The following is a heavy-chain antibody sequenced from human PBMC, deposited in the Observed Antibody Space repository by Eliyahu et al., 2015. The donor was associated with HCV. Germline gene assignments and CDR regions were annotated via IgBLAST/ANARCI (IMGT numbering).Heavy chain of an antibody. CDR3: ARGGQWLANWFDP. J-gene: IGHJ5*02. V-gene: IGHV4-34*02. CDR1: GGSFSGYY. D-gene: IGHD6-19*01. Sequence: QVQLQQWGAGLLKPSETLSLTCAVYGGSFSGYYWSWIRQSPGKGLEWIGGIKHGGSTNTNPSLKSRVTISGDTSNNQFSLKLSSVTAADTAVYYCARGGQWLANWFDPWGQGTLVIVSS. CDR2: IKHGGST.